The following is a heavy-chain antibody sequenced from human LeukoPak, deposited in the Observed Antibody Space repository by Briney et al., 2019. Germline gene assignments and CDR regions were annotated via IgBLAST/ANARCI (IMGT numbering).Heavy chain of an antibody. V-gene: IGHV3-23*01. CDR2: ISGSGGST. CDR3: ARGSRIAARQSRILDY. D-gene: IGHD6-6*01. CDR1: GFTFSSYA. Sequence: GGSLRLSCAASGFTFSSYAMSWVRQAPGKGLEWVSAISGSGGSTYYADSVKGRFTISRDNSKNTLYLQLNSLRAEDTAVYYCARGSRIAARQSRILDYWGQGTLVTVSS. J-gene: IGHJ4*02.